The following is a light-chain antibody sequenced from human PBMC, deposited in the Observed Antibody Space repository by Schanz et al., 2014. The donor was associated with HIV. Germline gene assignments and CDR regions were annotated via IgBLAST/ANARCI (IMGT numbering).Light chain of an antibody. CDR3: SSYTSSSTWV. J-gene: IGLJ3*02. CDR1: SSNVGGYDY. Sequence: QSALTQPASVSGSPGQSITISCTGTSSNVGGYDYVSWYQQHPGKAPKLIIYDVSNRPSGISYRFSGSKSGNTASLTISGLQAEDEGDYYCSSYTSSSTWVFGGGTKLTVL. V-gene: IGLV2-14*03. CDR2: DVS.